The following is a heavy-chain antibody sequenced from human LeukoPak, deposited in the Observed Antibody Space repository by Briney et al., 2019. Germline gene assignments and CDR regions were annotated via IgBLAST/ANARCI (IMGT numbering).Heavy chain of an antibody. CDR3: AKVSGDYYDSSGYYLEAFDI. V-gene: IGHV3-23*01. CDR2: ISGSGGST. Sequence: GGSLRLSCAASGFTFSSYAMRWVRQAPGKGLEWFSAISGSGGSTYYADYVKGRFTISRDNSKNTLYLQMNSMRSEDTAVYYCAKVSGDYYDSSGYYLEAFDIWGQGTMVTVSS. CDR1: GFTFSSYA. D-gene: IGHD3-22*01. J-gene: IGHJ3*02.